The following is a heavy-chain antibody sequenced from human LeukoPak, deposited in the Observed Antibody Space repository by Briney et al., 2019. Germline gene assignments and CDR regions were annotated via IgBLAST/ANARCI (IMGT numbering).Heavy chain of an antibody. CDR1: GGSISSYY. Sequence: PSETLSLTCTVSGGSISSYYWSWIRQPAGEGLEWIGRLHTSGSTHYNPSLKSRVTMSVDTSKNQFSLKLSSVTAADTAVYYCARAPTDYYDSSGNGAFDIWGQGTMVTVSS. CDR3: ARAPTDYYDSSGNGAFDI. D-gene: IGHD3-22*01. V-gene: IGHV4-4*07. CDR2: LHTSGST. J-gene: IGHJ3*02.